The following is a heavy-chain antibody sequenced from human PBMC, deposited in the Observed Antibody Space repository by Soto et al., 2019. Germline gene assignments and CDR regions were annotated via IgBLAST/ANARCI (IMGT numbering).Heavy chain of an antibody. Sequence: ASVKVSCKASGYTFTSYGISWVRQAPGQGLEWMGWISAYNGNTNYAQKFQGRVTMTRNTSISTAYMELSSLRSEDTAVYYCARGRYSSSSDWFDPWGQGTLVTVSS. CDR2: ISAYNGNT. CDR3: ARGRYSSSSDWFDP. CDR1: GYTFTSYG. D-gene: IGHD6-6*01. V-gene: IGHV1-18*01. J-gene: IGHJ5*02.